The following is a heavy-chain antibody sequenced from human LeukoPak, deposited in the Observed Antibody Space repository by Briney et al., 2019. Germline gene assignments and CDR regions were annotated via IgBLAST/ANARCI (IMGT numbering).Heavy chain of an antibody. V-gene: IGHV3-7*01. Sequence: TGGSLRLSSAASGFTFSNYWMSWVRQAPGQGLEWVANIKEDGSEKYYVDSVKGRFTISRDNAKNSLYLQMNSLRAEDTAVYYCARTIRGYWGQGTLVTVSS. J-gene: IGHJ4*02. D-gene: IGHD3-10*01. CDR1: GFTFSNYW. CDR2: IKEDGSEK. CDR3: ARTIRGY.